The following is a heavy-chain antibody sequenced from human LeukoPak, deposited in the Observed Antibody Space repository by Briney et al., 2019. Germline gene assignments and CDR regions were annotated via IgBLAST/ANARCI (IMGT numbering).Heavy chain of an antibody. CDR3: ARDGPRELGHYYYYYGMDV. J-gene: IGHJ6*02. Sequence: GGSLRLSCAASGFTVSSNYMSWVRQAPGKGLEWVSVNYSGGSTYYADSVKGRFTISRVNSENTLYLQMNSLRAEDTAVYYCARDGPRELGHYYYYYGMDVWGQGTTVTVSS. D-gene: IGHD7-27*01. V-gene: IGHV3-66*01. CDR1: GFTVSSNY. CDR2: NYSGGST.